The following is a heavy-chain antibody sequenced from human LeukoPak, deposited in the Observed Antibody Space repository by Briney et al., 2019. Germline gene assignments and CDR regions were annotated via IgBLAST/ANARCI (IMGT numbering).Heavy chain of an antibody. V-gene: IGHV1-24*01. CDR2: FDPEDGET. CDR1: GYTLTESS. D-gene: IGHD6-13*01. CDR3: ATVTGTSIPYYYGMDV. Sequence: ASVKVSCKVSGYTLTESSMHWVRQAPGKGLEWMGGFDPEDGETIYAQKFQGRVTMTEDTSTDTAYMELSSLRSEDTAVYYCATVTGTSIPYYYGMDVWGQGTTVTVFS. J-gene: IGHJ6*02.